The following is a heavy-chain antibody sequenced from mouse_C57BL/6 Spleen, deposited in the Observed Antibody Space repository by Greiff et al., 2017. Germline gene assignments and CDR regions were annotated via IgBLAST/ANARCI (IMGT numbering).Heavy chain of an antibody. CDR1: GFTFSIYA. Sequence: EVKLVESGGGLVKPGGSLKLSCPASGFTFSIYAMSWVRQTPEKRLEWVATISDGGSYTYYPDNVKGRFTISRDNAKNNLYLQMSHLKSEDTAMYYCARDWDYYGSSLDYWGQGTTLTVSS. D-gene: IGHD1-1*01. J-gene: IGHJ2*01. CDR3: ARDWDYYGSSLDY. CDR2: ISDGGSYT. V-gene: IGHV5-4*01.